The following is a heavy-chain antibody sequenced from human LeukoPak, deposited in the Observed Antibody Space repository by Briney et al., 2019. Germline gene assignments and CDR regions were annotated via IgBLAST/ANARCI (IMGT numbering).Heavy chain of an antibody. CDR2: IYHSGST. CDR1: GGSISSSNS. D-gene: IGHD4-17*01. J-gene: IGHJ3*02. CDR3: ARGGVGDVDAFDI. Sequence: SRTLSLTCAVSGGSISSSNSWSWVPQPPGKGLASHGEIYHSGSTNYNPSLKSRVTISVDKSKKQFSLKLSSVTAADTVVYYWARGGVGDVDAFDIWGQGTMVTVSS. V-gene: IGHV4-4*02.